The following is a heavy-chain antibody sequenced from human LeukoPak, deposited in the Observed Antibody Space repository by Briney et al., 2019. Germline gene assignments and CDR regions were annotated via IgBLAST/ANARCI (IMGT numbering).Heavy chain of an antibody. V-gene: IGHV3-30*02. CDR2: IPYDGNNK. J-gene: IGHJ4*02. Sequence: PGGSLRLSCAASRFTFSSYGMHWVRQAPGKGLEWVAFIPYDGNNKYYADSVKGRFTISRDNSKNTLYLQMNSLRAADTAVYYCVKDGDDSGSYLVYWGQGTLVTVSS. CDR1: RFTFSSYG. D-gene: IGHD1-26*01. CDR3: VKDGDDSGSYLVY.